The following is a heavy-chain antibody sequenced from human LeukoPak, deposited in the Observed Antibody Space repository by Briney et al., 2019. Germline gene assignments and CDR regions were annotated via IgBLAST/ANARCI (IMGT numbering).Heavy chain of an antibody. V-gene: IGHV3-53*01. J-gene: IGHJ4*02. CDR1: GFTFSSYG. D-gene: IGHD3-16*01. Sequence: GGSLRLSCAASGFTFSSYGMHWVRQAPGKGLEWVSVIYTGGDTYYADSVRGRFTIFRDTSKNTVNLQMNSLRAEDTALYYCAGGQMLTSGGFDDWGQGTLVTVSS. CDR2: IYTGGDT. CDR3: AGGQMLTSGGFDD.